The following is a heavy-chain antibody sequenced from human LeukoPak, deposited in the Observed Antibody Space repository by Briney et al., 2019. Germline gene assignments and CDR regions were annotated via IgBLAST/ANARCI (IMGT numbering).Heavy chain of an antibody. CDR2: IYSGGST. CDR3: ARGREVTYYYDSSGYYLYY. Sequence: GGSLTLSCAASGFTVSSNYMSWVRQAPGKGLEWVSVIYSGGSTYYADSVKGRFTISRDNSKNTLYLQMNSLRAEDTAVYYCARGREVTYYYDSSGYYLYYWGQGTLVTVSS. J-gene: IGHJ4*02. V-gene: IGHV3-53*01. CDR1: GFTVSSNY. D-gene: IGHD3-22*01.